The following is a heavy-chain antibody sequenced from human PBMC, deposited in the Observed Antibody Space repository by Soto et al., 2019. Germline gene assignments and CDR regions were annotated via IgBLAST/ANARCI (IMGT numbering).Heavy chain of an antibody. V-gene: IGHV1-69*13. Sequence: ASVKVSCKASGGTFSSYAISWVRQAPGQGLEWMGGIIPIFGTANYAQKFQGRVTITADESTSTAYMELSSLRSEDTAVYYCANPSYSSRRVWFDPWCQGTLVTVSS. CDR1: GGTFSSYA. CDR3: ANPSYSSRRVWFDP. D-gene: IGHD6-13*01. CDR2: IIPIFGTA. J-gene: IGHJ5*02.